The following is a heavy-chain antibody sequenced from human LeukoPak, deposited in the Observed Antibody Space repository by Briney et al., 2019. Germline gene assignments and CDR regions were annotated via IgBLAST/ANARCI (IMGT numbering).Heavy chain of an antibody. J-gene: IGHJ4*02. CDR3: AREGTLGVYFDY. CDR1: GFTFSSYA. V-gene: IGHV3-30-3*01. CDR2: ISYDGSNK. Sequence: GGSLRLSCAASGFTFSSYAMHWVRQAPGKGLEWVAVISYDGSNKYYADSVKGPFTISRDNSRNTLYLQMNSLRAEDTAVYYCAREGTLGVYFDYWGQGTLVTVSS.